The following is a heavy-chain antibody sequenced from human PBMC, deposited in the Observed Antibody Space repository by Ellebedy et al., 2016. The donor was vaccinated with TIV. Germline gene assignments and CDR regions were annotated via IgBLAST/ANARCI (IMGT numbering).Heavy chain of an antibody. D-gene: IGHD3-16*01. CDR3: ARESTFTAYNFDY. Sequence: GESLKISCAASGFTFGSYWMSWVRQAPGKGLEWVANMKQDGSELYYVDSVKGRFTISRDSAKNSVFLQMDSLRAEDTAVYYCARESTFTAYNFDYWGQGTLVTVSS. CDR1: GFTFGSYW. J-gene: IGHJ4*02. CDR2: MKQDGSEL. V-gene: IGHV3-7*01.